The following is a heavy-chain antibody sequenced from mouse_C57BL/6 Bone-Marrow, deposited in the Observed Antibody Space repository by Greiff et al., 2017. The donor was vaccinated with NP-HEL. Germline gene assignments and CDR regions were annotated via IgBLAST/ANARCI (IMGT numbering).Heavy chain of an antibody. V-gene: IGHV5-12*01. CDR3: ARHDLYYFDY. CDR2: ISNGGGST. Sequence: EVQRVESGGGLVQPGGSLKLSCAASGFTFSDYYMYWVRQTPEKRLEWVAYISNGGGSTYYPDTVKGRFTISRDNAKNTLYLQMSRLKSEDTAMYYCARHDLYYFDYWGQGTTLTVSS. J-gene: IGHJ2*01. CDR1: GFTFSDYY.